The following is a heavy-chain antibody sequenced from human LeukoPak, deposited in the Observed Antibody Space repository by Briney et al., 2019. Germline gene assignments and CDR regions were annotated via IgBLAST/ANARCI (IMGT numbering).Heavy chain of an antibody. D-gene: IGHD6-25*01. Sequence: SGTLSLTCTVSGGSISSYYWSWIRQPPGKGLEWIGDIYYSGSTNYNPSLKSRVTISVDTSKNQFSLKLSSVTAADTAVYYCATLAAAGGATRGNNWFDRWGQGTLVTVSS. CDR1: GGSISSYY. J-gene: IGHJ5*02. CDR3: ATLAAAGGATRGNNWFDR. V-gene: IGHV4-59*01. CDR2: IYYSGST.